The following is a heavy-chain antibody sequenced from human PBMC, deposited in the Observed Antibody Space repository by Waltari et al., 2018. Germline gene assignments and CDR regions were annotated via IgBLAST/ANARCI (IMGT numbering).Heavy chain of an antibody. CDR2: RNQDGRDK. CDR3: ARDVPNGYFDY. CDR1: GFTFKNYW. V-gene: IGHV3-7*01. Sequence: EVLLVQSGGGLIQPGGSLRLSCGVSGFTFKNYWMTWVRQAPGKGLEWVANRNQDGRDKNYVESVEGRCTISRDNAQNSVYLQMNSLRAEDTAVYYCARDVPNGYFDYWGSGTLVTVSS. J-gene: IGHJ4*02. D-gene: IGHD1-1*01.